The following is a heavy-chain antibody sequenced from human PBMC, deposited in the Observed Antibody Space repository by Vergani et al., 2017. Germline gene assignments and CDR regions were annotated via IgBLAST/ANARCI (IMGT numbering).Heavy chain of an antibody. CDR1: GGSISSYY. CDR2: IYYSGST. J-gene: IGHJ5*02. CDR3: AREMNYRTTAWYNWLDP. V-gene: IGHV4-59*12. Sequence: QLQLQESGPGLVKPSETLSLTCTVSGGSISSYYWSWIRQPPGKGLEWIGYIYYSGSTYYNPSLKSRVTISVDTSKNQFSLKLRSVTAADTAVYYCAREMNYRTTAWYNWLDPWGEGWLVTGSS. D-gene: IGHD5-24*01.